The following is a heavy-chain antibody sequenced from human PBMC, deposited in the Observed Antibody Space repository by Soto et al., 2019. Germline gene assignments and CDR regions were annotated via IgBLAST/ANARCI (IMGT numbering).Heavy chain of an antibody. CDR2: VYYRGNA. CDR1: VGCFSGYY. D-gene: IGHD3-9*01. Sequence: PSETLSLTCEVYVGCFSGYYWSWIRQPPGKGLEWIGSVYYRGNAYYNPSLQTRVTISLDKSKSQFSLKLNSVTAADSAVYFCARLEGLATISYYFDFWGPGALVTVSS. V-gene: IGHV4-34*01. J-gene: IGHJ4*02. CDR3: ARLEGLATISYYFDF.